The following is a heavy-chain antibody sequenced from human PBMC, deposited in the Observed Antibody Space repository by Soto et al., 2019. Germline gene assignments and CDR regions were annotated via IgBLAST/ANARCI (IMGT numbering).Heavy chain of an antibody. Sequence: SVKVTCKASSYRLGSCAISWVRQDNGQGLEWMGWISAYNGNTNYAQNLQGRVTMTADTSTSTAYMELRSLRYDDTAIYYCARASPEGVVVVPAPLSTWFAPWGKGTLVTGFS. V-gene: IGHV1-18*01. D-gene: IGHD2-2*01. J-gene: IGHJ5*02. CDR2: ISAYNGNT. CDR3: ARASPEGVVVVPAPLSTWFAP. CDR1: SYRLGSCA.